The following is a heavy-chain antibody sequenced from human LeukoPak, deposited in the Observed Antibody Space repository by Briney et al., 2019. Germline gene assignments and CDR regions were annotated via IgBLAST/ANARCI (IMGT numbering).Heavy chain of an antibody. CDR3: ARTSSSRYLHFDY. Sequence: TETLSLTCTVSGGSISSYYWSWIRQPPGKGLEWIGYIYYSGSTNYNPSLKSRVTISVDTSKNQFSLKLSSVTAADTAVYYCARTSSSRYLHFDYWGQGTLVTVSP. D-gene: IGHD6-13*01. J-gene: IGHJ4*02. CDR2: IYYSGST. V-gene: IGHV4-59*08. CDR1: GGSISSYY.